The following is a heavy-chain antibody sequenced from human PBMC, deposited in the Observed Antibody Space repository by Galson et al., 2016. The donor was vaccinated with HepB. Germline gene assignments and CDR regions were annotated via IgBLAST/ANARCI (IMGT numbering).Heavy chain of an antibody. CDR1: GDSVSSNRAA. J-gene: IGHJ4*02. Sequence: CAISGDSVSSNRAAWNWVRQSPSRGLEWLGRTYYRSKWDVDYADYVKSRILINPDTSKNQFSLHLNSVTPEDTAVYYCAREGGVSYYYFDHWGPGTRVTVSS. CDR3: AREGGVSYYYFDH. V-gene: IGHV6-1*01. CDR2: TYYRSKWDV. D-gene: IGHD2-8*02.